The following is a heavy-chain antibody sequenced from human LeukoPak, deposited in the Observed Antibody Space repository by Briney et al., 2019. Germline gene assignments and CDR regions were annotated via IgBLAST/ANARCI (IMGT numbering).Heavy chain of an antibody. Sequence: PSQTLSLTCTVSGGSISSGGYYWSWIRQPPGKGLEWIGYIYHSGSTYYNPSLKSRVTISVDRSKNQFSLKLSSVTAADTAVYYCARPTYDSSGYHDYWGQGTLVTVSS. CDR1: GGSISSGGYY. CDR3: ARPTYDSSGYHDY. V-gene: IGHV4-30-2*01. D-gene: IGHD3-22*01. CDR2: IYHSGST. J-gene: IGHJ4*02.